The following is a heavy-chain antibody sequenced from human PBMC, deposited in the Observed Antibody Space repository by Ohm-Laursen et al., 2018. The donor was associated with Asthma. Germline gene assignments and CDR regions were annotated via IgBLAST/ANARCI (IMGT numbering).Heavy chain of an antibody. CDR1: GGSVSSESHY. D-gene: IGHD2-21*01. V-gene: IGHV4-61*01. J-gene: IGHJ4*02. Sequence: SQTLSLTCAVSGGSVSSESHYWSWIRQSPGKGLEGIGYLHHSGKTNYNPSLKRRVTMSVDTSKNQFSLKLFSVTAADTADYYCVRDVVDRFDFWGQGSLVIVSS. CDR3: VRDVVDRFDF. CDR2: LHHSGKT.